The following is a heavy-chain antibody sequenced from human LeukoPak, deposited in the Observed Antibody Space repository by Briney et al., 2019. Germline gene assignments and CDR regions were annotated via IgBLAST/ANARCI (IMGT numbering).Heavy chain of an antibody. Sequence: GWSLRLSCAASGFTFSSYAMSWVRQAPGKGLEWVSTISGSGGSTYYADSVKGRFTISRDNSKNTLYLQMNSLRAEDTAVYYCAKVAEGVVPAAADHWGQGTLVTVSS. CDR3: AKVAEGVVPAAADH. CDR1: GFTFSSYA. CDR2: ISGSGGST. V-gene: IGHV3-23*01. J-gene: IGHJ4*02. D-gene: IGHD2-2*01.